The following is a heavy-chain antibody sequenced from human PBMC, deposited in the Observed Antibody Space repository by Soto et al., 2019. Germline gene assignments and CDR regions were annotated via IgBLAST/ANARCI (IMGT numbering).Heavy chain of an antibody. CDR1: GFTFSSLI. CDR2: FSGSSGNT. Sequence: PGGSLRLSCAASGFTFSSLIMSWIRQAPGKGLEWVSTFSGSSGNTYYADSVKGRFTISRDNSKNTLYLQMNSLRAEDTAVYYCARGATIQLWFGTFDYWGQGTLVTVSS. CDR3: ARGATIQLWFGTFDY. D-gene: IGHD5-18*01. J-gene: IGHJ4*02. V-gene: IGHV3-23*01.